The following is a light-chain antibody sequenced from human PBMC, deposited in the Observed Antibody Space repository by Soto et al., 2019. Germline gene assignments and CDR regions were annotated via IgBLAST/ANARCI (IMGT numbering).Light chain of an antibody. CDR2: GAS. J-gene: IGKJ1*01. Sequence: EIVMTQSPATLSVSPGERATLLCRASQNVNSNLAWYQQKPGQAPRLLIYGASTRATGIPARFSGSGSGTEFTLTISSLQSEDFAVYVCQQYYHWATFGQGTKVEIK. CDR1: QNVNSN. V-gene: IGKV3-15*01. CDR3: QQYYHWAT.